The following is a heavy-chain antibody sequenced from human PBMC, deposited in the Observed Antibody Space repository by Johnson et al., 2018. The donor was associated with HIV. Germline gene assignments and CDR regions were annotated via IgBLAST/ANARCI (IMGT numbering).Heavy chain of an antibody. CDR3: TTLGIMVQGVILHAFEI. J-gene: IGHJ3*02. V-gene: IGHV3-15*01. CDR2: IKSKTDGGTT. D-gene: IGHD3-10*01. Sequence: QLVESGGGLVKPGGSLRLSCAASGFTFSNAWMSWVRQAPGKGLEWVGRIKSKTDGGTTDYAAPVKGRFTISRDDSKNTLYLQMNSLKTEDTAVYYCTTLGIMVQGVILHAFEIWGQGTMVTVSS. CDR1: GFTFSNAW.